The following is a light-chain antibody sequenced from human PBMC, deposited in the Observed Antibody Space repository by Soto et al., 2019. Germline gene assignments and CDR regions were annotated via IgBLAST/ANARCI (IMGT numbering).Light chain of an antibody. CDR3: QQYNDWPPYT. J-gene: IGKJ2*01. CDR2: AAS. Sequence: EIVMTQSPATLSVSPGERVTLSCRASQSVSFNVAWYQQTPGQAPRLLIYAASTRATGVPARFSGSGSGTVFTLTISSLQSEDFAVYYCQQYNDWPPYTFGQGTKLEI. V-gene: IGKV3-15*01. CDR1: QSVSFN.